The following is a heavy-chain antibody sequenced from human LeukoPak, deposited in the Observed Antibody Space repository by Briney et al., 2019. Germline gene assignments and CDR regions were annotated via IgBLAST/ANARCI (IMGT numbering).Heavy chain of an antibody. CDR2: IFHNGNT. D-gene: IGHD3-10*01. CDR1: GGSISSGTYS. V-gene: IGHV4-30-2*01. Sequence: SETLSLTCAVSGGSISSGTYSWSWIRQPPGKGLEWIGYIFHNGNTHYNPSLKSRVTVSIDKSKNQFSLRLSSVTAADTAVYLCARGRGFYGSGTTHFDYWGQGTLVTVSS. J-gene: IGHJ4*02. CDR3: ARGRGFYGSGTTHFDY.